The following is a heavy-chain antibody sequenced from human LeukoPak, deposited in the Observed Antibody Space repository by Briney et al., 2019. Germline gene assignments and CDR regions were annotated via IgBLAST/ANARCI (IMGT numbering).Heavy chain of an antibody. CDR2: TNPNSDNT. V-gene: IGHV1-8*01. Sequence: GASVKVSFTSSGYTFTSYDIYWVWQATAPGLEWKGLTNPNSDNTGYAQKFQGRGTMTRNTSISTAYMELSSLRSEDTAVYYCARGAYCGGDCRSHDYWGQGTLVTVSS. CDR1: GYTFTSYD. CDR3: ARGAYCGGDCRSHDY. D-gene: IGHD2-21*02. J-gene: IGHJ4*02.